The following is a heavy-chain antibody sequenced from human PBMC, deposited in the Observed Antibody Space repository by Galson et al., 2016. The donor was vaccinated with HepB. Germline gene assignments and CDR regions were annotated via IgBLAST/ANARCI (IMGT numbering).Heavy chain of an antibody. Sequence: SLRLSCASSGFTFRYYAMTWVRRAPGKGLEWVSDISGAGGTTHYADSVKGRFTISRDSSKKTVYLQMNSLRSKDTAVYYCTRAAAGRTATTTLAWGQGLRVTVSS. V-gene: IGHV3-23*01. J-gene: IGHJ5*02. CDR2: ISGAGGTT. CDR1: GFTFRYYA. D-gene: IGHD4-17*01. CDR3: TRAAAGRTATTTLA.